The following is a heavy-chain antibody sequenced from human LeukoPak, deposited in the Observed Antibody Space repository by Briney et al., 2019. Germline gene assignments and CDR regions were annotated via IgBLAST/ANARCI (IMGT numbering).Heavy chain of an antibody. J-gene: IGHJ4*02. CDR3: ARGGTYYDFWSGYSSAPYFDY. V-gene: IGHV4-34*01. CDR1: GGSFSGYY. CDR2: INHSGST. Sequence: SETLSLTCAVYGGSFSGYYWSWIRQPPGKGLEWIGEINHSGSTNYNPSLKSRVTISVDTSKNQFSLKLSSVTAADTAVYYCARGGTYYDFWSGYSSAPYFDYRGQGTLVTVSS. D-gene: IGHD3-3*01.